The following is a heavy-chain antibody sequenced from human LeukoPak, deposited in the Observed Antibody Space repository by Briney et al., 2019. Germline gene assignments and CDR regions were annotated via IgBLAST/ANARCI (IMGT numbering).Heavy chain of an antibody. J-gene: IGHJ5*02. V-gene: IGHV1-2*02. Sequence: ASVKVSCKASGYTFTGYYMHWVRQAPGQGLEWMGWINPNSGGTNYAQKFQGRVTMTRDTSISTAYMELSRLRSDDTAVYYCARDYYAIFYSFDPWGQGTLVTVPS. D-gene: IGHD3-9*01. CDR3: ARDYYAIFYSFDP. CDR2: INPNSGGT. CDR1: GYTFTGYY.